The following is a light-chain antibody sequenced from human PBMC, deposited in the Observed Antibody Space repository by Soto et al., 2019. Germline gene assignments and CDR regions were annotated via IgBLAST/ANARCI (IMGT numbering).Light chain of an antibody. CDR1: SSDVGGYNY. CDR3: SSYTSSSTLYV. J-gene: IGLJ1*01. V-gene: IGLV2-14*01. CDR2: DVS. Sequence: QSALTQPASVSGSPGQSITISCTGTSSDVGGYNYVSWYQQHPGKAPKLMIYDVSNRPSGVSNRFSGSKSGNTASLTISELQAEDEADYYCSSYTSSSTLYVFGTGTKVTV.